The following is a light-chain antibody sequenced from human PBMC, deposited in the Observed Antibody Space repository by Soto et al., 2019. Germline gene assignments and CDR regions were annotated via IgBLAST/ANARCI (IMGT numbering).Light chain of an antibody. CDR2: DTS. V-gene: IGLV7-46*01. CDR3: LLSYSGARV. Sequence: QAVVTQEPSLTVSPGGTVTLTCGSSTGAVTSPHYPYWFQQKPGQAPRTLIYDTSNKHSWTPARFSGSLLGGKAALTLSGXXXXXXXXXYCLLSYSGARVFGGGTKLT. CDR1: TGAVTSPHY. J-gene: IGLJ2*01.